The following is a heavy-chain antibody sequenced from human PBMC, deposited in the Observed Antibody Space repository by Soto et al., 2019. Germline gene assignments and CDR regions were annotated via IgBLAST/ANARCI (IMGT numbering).Heavy chain of an antibody. V-gene: IGHV3-23*01. CDR3: ATRGVDAGSSARWFDP. J-gene: IGHJ5*02. CDR1: GFTFSNYG. CDR2: IGSSGTT. Sequence: PGGSLRLSCEGSGFTFSNYGMSWVRQAPGKGLEWVSGIGSSGTTYYADSVKGRFTVSRDNSKKTMYMQMNSLRADDTAVYYCATRGVDAGSSARWFDPWGQGALVTVSS. D-gene: IGHD2-8*01.